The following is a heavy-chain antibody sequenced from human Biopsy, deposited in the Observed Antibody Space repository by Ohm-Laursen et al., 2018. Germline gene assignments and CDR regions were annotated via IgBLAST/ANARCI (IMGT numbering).Heavy chain of an antibody. CDR1: DASASSGRYY. J-gene: IGHJ3*02. D-gene: IGHD3-10*01. Sequence: LQTLSLTCAVSDASASSGRYYWTWIRQPPRKPLEWIGYFYSSGTTRYNPSLGSRLSISMDTSKNEVSLRLTSMTAADTAVYFCARAPADQYAARNYYSSHAFDMWGQGTKVTVSS. CDR3: ARAPADQYAARNYYSSHAFDM. V-gene: IGHV4-61*01. CDR2: FYSSGTT.